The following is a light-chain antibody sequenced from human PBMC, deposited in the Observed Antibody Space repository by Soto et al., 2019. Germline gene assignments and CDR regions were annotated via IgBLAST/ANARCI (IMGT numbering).Light chain of an antibody. Sequence: QSVLSQPASVSGAIGQSIPISCTGNSSDVGSYNLVSWYQQHPGKAPKLMIYEGTKRPSGASNRFSGSKSGNTASLTISGLQAEDEADYYCCSYAGSSYVFGTGTKVTVL. V-gene: IGLV2-23*01. CDR1: SSDVGSYNL. J-gene: IGLJ1*01. CDR2: EGT. CDR3: CSYAGSSYV.